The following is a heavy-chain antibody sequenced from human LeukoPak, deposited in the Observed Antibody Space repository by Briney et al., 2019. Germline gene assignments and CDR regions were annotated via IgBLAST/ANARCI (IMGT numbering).Heavy chain of an antibody. Sequence: ASVKVSCKASGYTFTSYGISWVRQAPGQGLEWMGWISAYNGNTNYAQKLQGRVTMTTDTSTSTAYMELRSLRSDDTAVYYCARDGDYYGSGEEQIIDYWGQGTLVTVSS. J-gene: IGHJ4*02. V-gene: IGHV1-18*01. D-gene: IGHD3-10*01. CDR3: ARDGDYYGSGEEQIIDY. CDR2: ISAYNGNT. CDR1: GYTFTSYG.